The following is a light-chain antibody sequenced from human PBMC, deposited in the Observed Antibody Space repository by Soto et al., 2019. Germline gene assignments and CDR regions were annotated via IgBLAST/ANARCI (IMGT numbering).Light chain of an antibody. V-gene: IGKV3-15*01. CDR3: QQYNKWPRT. CDR2: GAS. J-gene: IGKJ1*01. CDR1: QSVNTN. Sequence: ERVMTQSPATLSVSSGERATLSCRASQSVNTNLAWYQQKPGQAPRLLIYGASTRATGIPARFSGSGSGTEFTLTISSLQSEDSAVYYCQQYNKWPRTFGQGTK.